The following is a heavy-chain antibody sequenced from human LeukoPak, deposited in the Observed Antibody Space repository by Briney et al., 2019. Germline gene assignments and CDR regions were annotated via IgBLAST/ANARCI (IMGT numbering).Heavy chain of an antibody. J-gene: IGHJ3*01. Sequence: QTLSLTCDISGDSVSSGSGGWNWIRQSPSRGLEWLGRIYYRSQVYNDDAVSVKGRISINPDTAKNQFSLHLNSVTPDDTALYYCARGGLVRGSLNSLTGFDFWGQGTMVTVSS. CDR3: ARGGLVRGSLNSLTGFDF. D-gene: IGHD3-10*01. CDR1: GDSVSSGSGG. CDR2: IYYRSQVYN. V-gene: IGHV6-1*01.